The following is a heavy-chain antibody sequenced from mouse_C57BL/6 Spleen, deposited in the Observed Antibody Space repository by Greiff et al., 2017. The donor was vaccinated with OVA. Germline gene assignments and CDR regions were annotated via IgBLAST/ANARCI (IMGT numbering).Heavy chain of an antibody. CDR3: AREDGNDLDAMDY. CDR1: YFAFMASA. Sequence: LQQSGAELVRPGSSVKLSCKDSYFAFMASAMHWVKQRPGHGLEWIGSFTMYRDATESSANFKGKATLTANTSSSTAYMELSSLTSEDSAVYYCAREDGNDLDAMDYWGQGTSVTVSS. CDR2: FTMYRDAT. J-gene: IGHJ4*01. D-gene: IGHD2-2*01. V-gene: IGHV1-49*01.